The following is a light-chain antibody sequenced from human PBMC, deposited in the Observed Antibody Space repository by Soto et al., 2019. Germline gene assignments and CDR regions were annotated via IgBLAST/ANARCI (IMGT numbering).Light chain of an antibody. CDR1: QSLSTN. CDR3: QQYTNWPPWT. J-gene: IGKJ1*01. V-gene: IGKV3-15*01. CDR2: GAS. Sequence: EIVMTQSPATLSVSPGERATLSCRASQSLSTNLAWYQQKPGQSPRLLIYGASTRATGVPARFSGSGSGTEFTLTISILQSEDFAVYYCQQYTNWPPWTFGQGTKVVIK.